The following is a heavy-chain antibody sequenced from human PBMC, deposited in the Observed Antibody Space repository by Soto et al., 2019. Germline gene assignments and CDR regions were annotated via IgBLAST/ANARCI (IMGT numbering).Heavy chain of an antibody. CDR2: ISAYNGNT. J-gene: IGHJ4*02. V-gene: IGHV1-18*04. D-gene: IGHD2-15*01. Sequence: ASVKVSCKASGYTLTSDGISWVRQAPGQGLEWMGWISAYNGNTNYAQKLQGRVTMTTDTSTSTAYMELRSLRSDDTAVYYCARDRYCSGGSCYRSDYWGQGTLVTSPQ. CDR1: GYTLTSDG. CDR3: ARDRYCSGGSCYRSDY.